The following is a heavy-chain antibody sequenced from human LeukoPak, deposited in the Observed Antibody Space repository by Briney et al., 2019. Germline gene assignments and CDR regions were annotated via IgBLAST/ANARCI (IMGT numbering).Heavy chain of an antibody. V-gene: IGHV3-23*01. CDR1: GFTFSSYG. J-gene: IGHJ4*02. CDR3: AKDLMLGAGGY. Sequence: GGTLRPSCAASGFTFSSYGMSWVRQAPGKGLEWVSAISGSGGSTYYADSVKGRFTISRDNSKNTLYLQMNSLRAEDTAVYYCAKDLMLGAGGYWGQGTLVTVSS. D-gene: IGHD3-16*01. CDR2: ISGSGGST.